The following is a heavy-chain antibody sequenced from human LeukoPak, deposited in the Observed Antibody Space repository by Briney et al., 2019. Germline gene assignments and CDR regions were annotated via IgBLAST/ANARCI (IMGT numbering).Heavy chain of an antibody. V-gene: IGHV3-48*03. Sequence: GGSLRLSCAAPGFTFSSYEMNWVREAPGKGLEWVSYISSSGSTIYYADSVKGRFTLSRDNAKNALYLHMNSLRAEDTAVYYCARAGRRFGELKLKRWFDPWGQGTLVTVSS. CDR1: GFTFSSYE. J-gene: IGHJ5*02. CDR2: ISSSGSTI. D-gene: IGHD3-10*01. CDR3: ARAGRRFGELKLKRWFDP.